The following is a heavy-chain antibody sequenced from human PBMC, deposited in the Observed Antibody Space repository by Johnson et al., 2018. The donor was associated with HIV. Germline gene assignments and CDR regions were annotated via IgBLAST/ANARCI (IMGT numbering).Heavy chain of an antibody. D-gene: IGHD6-13*01. CDR2: IGSAGDT. Sequence: VHLVESGGGLVQPGGSLRLSCAASGFTFSSYDMHWVRQATGKGLEWVSGIGSAGDTYYPGSVKGRFTISRENAKNSLYLQMHSLRADDTALYYCARVRAAAVSDAFDIWGQGTMVTVSS. V-gene: IGHV3-13*01. J-gene: IGHJ3*02. CDR3: ARVRAAAVSDAFDI. CDR1: GFTFSSYD.